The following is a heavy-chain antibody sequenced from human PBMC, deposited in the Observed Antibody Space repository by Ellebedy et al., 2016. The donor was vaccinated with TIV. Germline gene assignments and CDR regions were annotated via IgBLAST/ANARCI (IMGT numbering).Heavy chain of an antibody. J-gene: IGHJ1*01. Sequence: SLKISCAASGFSFSTYWMHWVRQAPGKGLEWVSGISWNSGSIGYADSVKGRFTISRDNAKNSLYLQMNSLRAEDTALYYCAKDWGYSYGKGNFQHWGQGTLVTVSS. D-gene: IGHD5-18*01. CDR2: ISWNSGSI. CDR3: AKDWGYSYGKGNFQH. V-gene: IGHV3-9*01. CDR1: GFSFSTYW.